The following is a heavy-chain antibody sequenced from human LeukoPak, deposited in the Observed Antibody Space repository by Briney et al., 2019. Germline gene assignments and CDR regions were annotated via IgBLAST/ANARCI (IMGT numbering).Heavy chain of an antibody. D-gene: IGHD3-22*01. CDR3: ARDNLSDSSDAFDI. Sequence: ASVKVSCKASGYTFTTSGINWVRQAPGQGLEWMGCINVYNGNTNYAQKLQGRVTMTTDTSTSTAYMELRSLRSDDTAVYYCARDNLSDSSDAFDIWGQGTMVTVSS. CDR2: INVYNGNT. J-gene: IGHJ3*02. CDR1: GYTFTTSG. V-gene: IGHV1-18*01.